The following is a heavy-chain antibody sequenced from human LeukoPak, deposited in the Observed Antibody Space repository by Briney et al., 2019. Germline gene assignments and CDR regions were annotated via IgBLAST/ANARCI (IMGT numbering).Heavy chain of an antibody. Sequence: GGSLRLSCAASGFTFSSYWMHWVRQAPGKGLVWVSRINSDGSSTSYADSVKGRFTISRDNAKNALYLQTNSLRAEDTAVYYCARAPYYDFWSGYGWFDPWGQGTLVTVSS. CDR1: GFTFSSYW. D-gene: IGHD3-3*01. CDR3: ARAPYYDFWSGYGWFDP. J-gene: IGHJ5*02. CDR2: INSDGSST. V-gene: IGHV3-74*01.